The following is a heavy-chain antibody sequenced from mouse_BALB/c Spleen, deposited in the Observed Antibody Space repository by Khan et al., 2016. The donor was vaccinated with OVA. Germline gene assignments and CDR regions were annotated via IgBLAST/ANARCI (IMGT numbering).Heavy chain of an antibody. CDR1: GYTFTSYW. D-gene: IGHD1-1*01. CDR2: IGPGSGSD. J-gene: IGHJ4*01. V-gene: IGHV1S41*01. CDR3: ARSNYYGNGLYAVDY. Sequence: DLVEPGASVKLSCKASGYTFTSYWISWIKQRPGQGLEWIGRIGPGSGSDYYNEIFKGKATVTVDTSSSTAYIQVSSLSSEDSAVYFCARSNYYGNGLYAVDYWGQGTSVTVSS.